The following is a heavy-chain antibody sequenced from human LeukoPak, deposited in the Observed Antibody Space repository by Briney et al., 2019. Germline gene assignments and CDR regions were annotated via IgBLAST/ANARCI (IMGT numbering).Heavy chain of an antibody. Sequence: PGGSLRLSCAASGITFSNYWMSWVRQAPGKGLEWVANINPDGSEKNYAHSVKGRFTISRDNAKNSLSLQMNSLRAEDMAVYYCATGPGIGYAFDIWGQGRMVTVSS. D-gene: IGHD3-10*01. CDR2: INPDGSEK. J-gene: IGHJ3*02. CDR1: GITFSNYW. CDR3: ATGPGIGYAFDI. V-gene: IGHV3-7*01.